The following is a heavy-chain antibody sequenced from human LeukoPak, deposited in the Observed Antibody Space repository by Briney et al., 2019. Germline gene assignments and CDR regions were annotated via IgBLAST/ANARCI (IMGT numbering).Heavy chain of an antibody. Sequence: PGRSLRLSCAASGFTFSSYGMHWVRQAPGKGLEWVAVIWYDGSNKYYADFVKGRFTISRDNSKNTLYLQMNSLRAEDTAVYYCASDPPGRYYYDSSGYYLWGQGTLVTVSS. CDR1: GFTFSSYG. CDR2: IWYDGSNK. V-gene: IGHV3-33*01. CDR3: ASDPPGRYYYDSSGYYL. J-gene: IGHJ4*02. D-gene: IGHD3-22*01.